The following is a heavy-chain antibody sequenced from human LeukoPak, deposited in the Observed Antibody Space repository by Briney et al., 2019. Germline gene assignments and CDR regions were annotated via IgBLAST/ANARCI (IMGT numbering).Heavy chain of an antibody. CDR1: GGSISIYY. V-gene: IGHV4-59*01. Sequence: PSETLSLTCTVSGGSISIYYWAWIRQPPGKGLEWIGYVDHRGSTEYNPSLRSRVTMSVDMSKNSFSLELSAGTAADTAVYYCARGSAYYSFERSKRVPWGFDYWGQGSLVTVSS. CDR2: VDHRGST. D-gene: IGHD4-11*01. CDR3: ARGSAYYSFERSKRVPWGFDY. J-gene: IGHJ4*02.